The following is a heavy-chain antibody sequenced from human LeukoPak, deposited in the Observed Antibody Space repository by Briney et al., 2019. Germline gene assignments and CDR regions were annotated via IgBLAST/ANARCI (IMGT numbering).Heavy chain of an antibody. J-gene: IGHJ6*03. Sequence: GGSLRLSCAASGFTFSSYSMNWVRQAPGMGLEWVSSISSSSDYISYADSVKGRFTIPRDTAKKSLYLQMNNLRAEDTAVYYCARVGTYSDDGFWNGYYYYNHYMDVWGKGTTVTVFS. D-gene: IGHD3-3*01. CDR1: GFTFSSYS. V-gene: IGHV3-21*01. CDR3: ARVGTYSDDGFWNGYYYYNHYMDV. CDR2: ISSSSDYI.